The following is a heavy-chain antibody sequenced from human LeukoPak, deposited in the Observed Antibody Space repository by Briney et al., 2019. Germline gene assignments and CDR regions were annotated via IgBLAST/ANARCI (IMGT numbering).Heavy chain of an antibody. CDR2: IYYSGST. CDR1: GGSISSYY. Sequence: SETLSLTCTVSGGSISSYYWSWVRQPPGKGLEWIGYIYYSGSTNYNPSLKSRVTISVDTSKNQFSLKLSSVTAADTAVYYCARDTFNWFDPWGQGTLVTVSS. CDR3: ARDTFNWFDP. V-gene: IGHV4-59*01. J-gene: IGHJ5*02.